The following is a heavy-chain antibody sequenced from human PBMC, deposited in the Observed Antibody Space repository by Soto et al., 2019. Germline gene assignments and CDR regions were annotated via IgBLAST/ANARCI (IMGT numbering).Heavy chain of an antibody. CDR2: IYYSGST. Sequence: QLQLQESGPGLVEPSETLSLTCTVSGGSISSSSYYWGWIRQPPGKGLEWIGSIYYSGSTYYNPSLKSRVTISVDKSKDQFPLKLSSVTAADTAVYYFARHGMYYYGSGSYFYWGQGTLVTVCS. J-gene: IGHJ4*02. D-gene: IGHD3-10*01. CDR1: GGSISSSSYY. V-gene: IGHV4-39*01. CDR3: ARHGMYYYGSGSYFY.